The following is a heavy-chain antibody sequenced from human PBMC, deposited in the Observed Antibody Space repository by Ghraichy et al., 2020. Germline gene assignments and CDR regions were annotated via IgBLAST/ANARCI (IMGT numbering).Heavy chain of an antibody. Sequence: ASVKVSCKVSGYTLTELSMHWVRQAPGQGLEWMGSFDPEAGATIYAQKFQGRVTMTEDTSTDTAYMELSSLRSEDTAVYYCATVPRGLTHNYYGMDGWGKVTTVTVSS. D-gene: IGHD3-10*01. CDR1: GYTLTELS. V-gene: IGHV1-24*01. CDR3: ATVPRGLTHNYYGMDG. J-gene: IGHJ6*04. CDR2: FDPEAGAT.